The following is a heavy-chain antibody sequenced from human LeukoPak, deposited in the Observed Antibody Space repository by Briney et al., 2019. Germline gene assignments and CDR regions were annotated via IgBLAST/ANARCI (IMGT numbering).Heavy chain of an antibody. V-gene: IGHV4-39*07. CDR3: ARRGPPLSSWYEDY. D-gene: IGHD6-13*01. Sequence: PSETLSLTCTVSGGSISSSSYYWGWIRQPPGKGLEWIGSIYYSGSTYYNPSLKSRVTISVDTSKNQFSLKLSSVTAADTAVYYCARRGPPLSSWYEDYWGQGTLVTVSS. J-gene: IGHJ4*02. CDR1: GGSISSSSYY. CDR2: IYYSGST.